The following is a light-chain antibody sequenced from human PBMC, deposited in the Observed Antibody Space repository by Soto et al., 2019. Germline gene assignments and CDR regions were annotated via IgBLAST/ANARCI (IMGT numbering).Light chain of an antibody. V-gene: IGKV3-15*01. CDR1: ETIGKN. Sequence: EIVMTQSPATLSVSPWERATLSCRASETIGKNLAWYQQKPGQPPRLLVFGASNRASKIPDRFRGRGSGTEFTLTISSLQSEDFAVYYCQQHNNWPGFGQGTRLEIK. CDR2: GAS. CDR3: QQHNNWPG. J-gene: IGKJ5*01.